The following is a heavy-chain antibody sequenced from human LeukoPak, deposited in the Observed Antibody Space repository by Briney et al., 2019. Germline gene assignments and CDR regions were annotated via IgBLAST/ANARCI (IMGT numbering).Heavy chain of an antibody. V-gene: IGHV3-21*01. D-gene: IGHD3-10*01. CDR3: ANGELLEY. CDR2: ISSSSSYI. Sequence: GGSLRLSCAASGFTFSSYSMNWVRQAPGKGLEWVSSISSSSSYIYYADSVKGRFTISRDNAKNSLYLQMNSLRPEDTAMYHCANGELLEYWGQGALVTVSS. CDR1: GFTFSSYS. J-gene: IGHJ4*02.